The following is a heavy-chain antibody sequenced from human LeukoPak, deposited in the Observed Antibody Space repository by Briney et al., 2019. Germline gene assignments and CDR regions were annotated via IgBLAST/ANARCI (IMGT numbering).Heavy chain of an antibody. Sequence: PSETLSLTCTVSGGSISSYYWSWIRQPPGKGLEWIGYIYYSGSTNYNPSPKSRVTISVDTSKNQFSLKLSSVTAADTAVYYCARDSRVPDGYNHYFDYWGQGTLVTVSS. CDR1: GGSISSYY. J-gene: IGHJ4*02. V-gene: IGHV4-59*01. CDR2: IYYSGST. D-gene: IGHD5-24*01. CDR3: ARDSRVPDGYNHYFDY.